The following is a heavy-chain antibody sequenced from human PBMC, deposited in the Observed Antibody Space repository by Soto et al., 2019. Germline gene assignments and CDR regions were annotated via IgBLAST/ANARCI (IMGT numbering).Heavy chain of an antibody. CDR1: GFTFSSYG. V-gene: IGHV3-30*18. D-gene: IGHD3-16*02. CDR2: ISYDGSNK. Sequence: VQLVESGGGVVQPGRSLRLSCAASGFTFSSYGMHWVRQAPGKGLEWVAVISYDGSNKYYADSVKGRFTISRDNSKNTLYLQMNSLRAEDTAVYYCAKPGTAFGGVIVMQGMDVWGQGTTVTVSS. J-gene: IGHJ6*02. CDR3: AKPGTAFGGVIVMQGMDV.